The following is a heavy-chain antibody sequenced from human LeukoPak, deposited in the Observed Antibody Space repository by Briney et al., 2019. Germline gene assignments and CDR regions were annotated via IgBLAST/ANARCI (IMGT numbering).Heavy chain of an antibody. V-gene: IGHV3-48*01. CDR3: ARVRGSSLSYYYMDV. CDR2: IVSSSSII. Sequence: QTGGSLRLSCAASGITFTGYSMNWVRQAPGKGLEWVSYIVSSSSIIFYADSVKGRFTISRDNAKNSLYLQMNSLRAEDTAVYYCARVRGSSLSYYYMDVWGKGTTVTVSS. J-gene: IGHJ6*03. CDR1: GITFTGYS. D-gene: IGHD6-13*01.